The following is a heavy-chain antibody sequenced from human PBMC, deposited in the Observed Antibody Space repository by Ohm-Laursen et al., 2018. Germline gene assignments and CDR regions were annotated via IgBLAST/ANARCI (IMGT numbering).Heavy chain of an antibody. Sequence: SLRLSCSASGFTFTNYGFHWVRQAPGKGLEWVAIIWYDGSNKYYADSVKGRFTISRDNSKNTLYLQMNSLRAEDTAVYYCARDYGHWDPFDPWGQGTLVTVSS. J-gene: IGHJ5*02. V-gene: IGHV3-33*01. CDR2: IWYDGSNK. CDR3: ARDYGHWDPFDP. CDR1: GFTFTNYG. D-gene: IGHD7-27*01.